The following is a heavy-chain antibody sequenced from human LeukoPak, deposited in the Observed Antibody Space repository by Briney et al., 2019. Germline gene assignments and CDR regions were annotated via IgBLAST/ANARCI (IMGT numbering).Heavy chain of an antibody. V-gene: IGHV4-59*01. CDR3: ARDTTTDYYYYYGTDV. Sequence: SETLSLTCTVSGGSISNYYWSWIRQPPGKGLEWIGHIYYSGSTNYNPSLKSRVTISVDTSKNQFSLKLNSVTAADTAVYYCARDTTTDYYYYYGTDVWGQGTTVTVSS. D-gene: IGHD5-12*01. CDR1: GGSISNYY. CDR2: IYYSGST. J-gene: IGHJ6*02.